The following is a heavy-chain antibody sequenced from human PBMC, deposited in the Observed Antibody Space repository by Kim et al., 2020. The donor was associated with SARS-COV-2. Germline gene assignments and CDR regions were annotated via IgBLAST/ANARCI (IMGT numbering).Heavy chain of an antibody. V-gene: IGHV4-31*03. J-gene: IGHJ4*01. CDR1: GDSISSGPYY. D-gene: IGHD6-6*01. CDR3: ARNRPGNGDEGFFDF. CDR2: IYNSGRT. Sequence: SETLSLTCTVSGDSISSGPYYWSWIRQHPGKGLEWIGYIYNSGRTYYKPSLKSRVAMSVDTSKSQLSLSLNSVTAADTAIYYCARNRPGNGDEGFFDFWG.